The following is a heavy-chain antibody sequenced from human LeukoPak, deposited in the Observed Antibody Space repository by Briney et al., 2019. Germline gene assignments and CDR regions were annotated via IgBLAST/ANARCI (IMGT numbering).Heavy chain of an antibody. CDR1: GVSFSSYY. Sequence: SETLSLTCSASGVSFSSYYWTWLRQPAGKGLEWIGRIYSSGNTNYNPSLESRVTMSIDTSKNQFSLKLTSVTADDTAVYYCARERLNLRGDPFDIWGQGTVVTVSS. CDR3: ARERLNLRGDPFDI. CDR2: IYSSGNT. D-gene: IGHD2-21*02. V-gene: IGHV4-4*07. J-gene: IGHJ3*02.